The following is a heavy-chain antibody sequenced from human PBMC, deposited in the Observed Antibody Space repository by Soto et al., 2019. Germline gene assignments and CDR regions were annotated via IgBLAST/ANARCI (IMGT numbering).Heavy chain of an antibody. CDR2: GYYSGST. D-gene: IGHD2-15*01. Sequence: QVQLQESGPGLVKPSETLSLTCTVSGDSITTYYWSWIRQSPGKGLEWIGYGYYSGSTNYNPSLKSRVTISVDASKSKNQLSLKLSSVTAAVTAVYYCARDLVGATYGNWFDPWSQGTLVTVSS. V-gene: IGHV4-59*01. CDR3: ARDLVGATYGNWFDP. J-gene: IGHJ5*02. CDR1: GDSITTYY.